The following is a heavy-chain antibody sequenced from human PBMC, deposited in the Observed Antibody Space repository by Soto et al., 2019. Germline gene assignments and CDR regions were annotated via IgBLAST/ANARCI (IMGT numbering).Heavy chain of an antibody. J-gene: IGHJ5*02. CDR1: GYTFTSYG. V-gene: IGHV1-3*01. CDR3: VRRHVSATGIDWFEP. D-gene: IGHD6-13*01. CDR2: INAANGDT. Sequence: ASVKVSCKASGYTFTSYGIHWVRQAPVQRLEWMGWINAANGDTKYSPKFQGRVTITRDTSASTAYMELSSLRSEDTAVYYCVRRHVSATGIDWFEPWGKGSLVTVS.